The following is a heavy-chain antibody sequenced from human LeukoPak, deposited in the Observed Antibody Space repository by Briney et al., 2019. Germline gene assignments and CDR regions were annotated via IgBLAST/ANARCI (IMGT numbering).Heavy chain of an antibody. CDR3: ARGKRVAARPTVFDY. CDR2: INPNSGGT. J-gene: IGHJ4*02. Sequence: GASVKVSCKASGYTFTGYYMHWVRQAPGQGLEWMGWINPNSGGTNYAQKFQGRVTMTRDTSISTAYMELSGLRSDDTAVYYCARGKRVAARPTVFDYWGQGTLVTVSS. V-gene: IGHV1-2*02. D-gene: IGHD6-6*01. CDR1: GYTFTGYY.